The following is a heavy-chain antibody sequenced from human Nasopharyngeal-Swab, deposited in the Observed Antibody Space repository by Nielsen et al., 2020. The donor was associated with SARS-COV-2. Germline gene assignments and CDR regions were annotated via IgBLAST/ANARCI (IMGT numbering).Heavy chain of an antibody. J-gene: IGHJ2*01. CDR3: ARDIDSSSYSGYWYFDL. D-gene: IGHD3-22*01. CDR2: ISSSSSYI. Sequence: GESLKISCAASGFTFSSYSMNWVRQAPGKGLEWVSSISSSSSYIYYADSVKGRFTISRDNAKNSLYLQMNSLRAEDTAVYYCARDIDSSSYSGYWYFDLWGRGTLVTVSS. CDR1: GFTFSSYS. V-gene: IGHV3-21*01.